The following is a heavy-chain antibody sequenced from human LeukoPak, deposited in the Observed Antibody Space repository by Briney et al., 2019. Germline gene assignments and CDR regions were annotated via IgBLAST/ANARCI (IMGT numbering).Heavy chain of an antibody. D-gene: IGHD6-19*01. J-gene: IGHJ4*02. CDR2: IYSGGGT. Sequence: GGSLRLSCAASGITFSNNYMSWVRQAPGKGLEWVSVIYSGGGTYYADSVKGRFTISRDYSKNTLYLLMNSLRAEDTAVYYCARGAYTSGWYLDYWGQGALVTVSS. CDR1: GITFSNNY. V-gene: IGHV3-66*01. CDR3: ARGAYTSGWYLDY.